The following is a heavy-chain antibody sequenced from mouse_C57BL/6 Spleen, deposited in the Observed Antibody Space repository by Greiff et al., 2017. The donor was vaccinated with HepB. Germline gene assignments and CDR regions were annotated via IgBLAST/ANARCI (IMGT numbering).Heavy chain of an antibody. J-gene: IGHJ1*03. Sequence: EVQLQQSGPELVKPGASVKISCKASGYTFTDYYMNWVKQSHGKSLEWIGDINPNNGGTSYNQKFKGKATLTVDKSSSTAYMELRSLTSEDSAVYYCARGGDGYYHWYFDVWGTGTTVTVSS. D-gene: IGHD2-3*01. CDR1: GYTFTDYY. V-gene: IGHV1-26*01. CDR3: ARGGDGYYHWYFDV. CDR2: INPNNGGT.